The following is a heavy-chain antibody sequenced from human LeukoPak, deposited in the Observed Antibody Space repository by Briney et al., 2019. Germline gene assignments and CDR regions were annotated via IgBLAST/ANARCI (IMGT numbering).Heavy chain of an antibody. CDR1: GYTFTSYG. CDR2: ISAYNGNT. J-gene: IGHJ4*02. Sequence: GASVTVSFKASGYTFTSYGISWLRRAPGQGLEWMGWISAYNGNTNYAQKLQGRVTMTADTYTSTAYMELRSMRSDDTAVYCCARAVGGGSLNYYFFDYWGQGTLVAVSA. D-gene: IGHD2-15*01. CDR3: ARAVGGGSLNYYFFDY. V-gene: IGHV1-18*01.